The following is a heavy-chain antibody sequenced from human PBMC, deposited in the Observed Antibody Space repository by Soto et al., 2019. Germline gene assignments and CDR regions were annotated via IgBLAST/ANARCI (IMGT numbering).Heavy chain of an antibody. CDR3: ARARSGGSCYFDY. Sequence: QVQLQQWGAGLLKPSETLSLTCAVYGGSFSGYYWNWIRQPPGKGLEWIGEINHSGSTNYNPSLKSRVTISVDTSKNQFSLKLSSVTAADTAVYYCARARSGGSCYFDYWGQGTLVTVSS. CDR2: INHSGST. V-gene: IGHV4-34*01. D-gene: IGHD2-15*01. CDR1: GGSFSGYY. J-gene: IGHJ4*02.